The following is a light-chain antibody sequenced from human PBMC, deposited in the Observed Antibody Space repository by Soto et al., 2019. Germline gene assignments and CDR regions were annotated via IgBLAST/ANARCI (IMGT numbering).Light chain of an antibody. CDR3: SSYRRGSTPYV. Sequence: QSALTQPASVSGSPGQSITISCTGTGSDVGGYNFVSWYKQHPGKAPKLMIYDVSNRPSGVSDRFSGSKSGNTASLTISGLQAEDEGDYYCSSYRRGSTPYVFGTGTKLTVL. CDR1: GSDVGGYNF. J-gene: IGLJ1*01. V-gene: IGLV2-14*03. CDR2: DVS.